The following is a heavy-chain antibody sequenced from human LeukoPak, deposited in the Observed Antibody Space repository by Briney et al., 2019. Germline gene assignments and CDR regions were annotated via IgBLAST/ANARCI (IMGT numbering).Heavy chain of an antibody. J-gene: IGHJ4*02. CDR3: AKLHGYSYGYVDY. D-gene: IGHD5-18*01. V-gene: IGHV3-23*01. CDR2: ISNSGGST. Sequence: ISNSGGSTYYADSVKGRFTISRDNSNNTLYLQMKSLRAEDTAVYYCAKLHGYSYGYVDYWGQGTLVTVSS.